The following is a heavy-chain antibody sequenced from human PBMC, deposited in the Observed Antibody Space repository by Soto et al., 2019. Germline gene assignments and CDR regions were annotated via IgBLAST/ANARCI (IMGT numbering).Heavy chain of an antibody. D-gene: IGHD3-10*01. V-gene: IGHV3-30-3*01. Sequence: GGSLRLSCAASGFTFSSYAMHWVRQAPGKGLEWVAVISYDGSNKYYADSVKGRFTISRDNSKNTLYLQMNSLRAEDTAVYYCARDHYYGSGATYYYYYGMDVWGQGTTVTVSS. J-gene: IGHJ6*02. CDR1: GFTFSSYA. CDR3: ARDHYYGSGATYYYYYGMDV. CDR2: ISYDGSNK.